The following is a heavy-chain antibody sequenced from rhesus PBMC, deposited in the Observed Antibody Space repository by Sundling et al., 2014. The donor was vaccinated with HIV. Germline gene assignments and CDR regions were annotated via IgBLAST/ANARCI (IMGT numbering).Heavy chain of an antibody. V-gene: IGHV2-174*02. CDR3: VRTNWNYPGY. CDR1: GFSLSTSDMG. CDR2: IYWDDDK. J-gene: IGHJ4*01. D-gene: IGHD1-26*01. Sequence: QVTLKESGPALVKPTQTLTLTCTFSGFSLSTSDMGVGWIRQPPRKTLEWLAHIYWDDDKRYSTSLKSRLTISKDTSKNQVVLTMTNMDPVDTATYYCVRTNWNYPGYWGQGVLVTVSS.